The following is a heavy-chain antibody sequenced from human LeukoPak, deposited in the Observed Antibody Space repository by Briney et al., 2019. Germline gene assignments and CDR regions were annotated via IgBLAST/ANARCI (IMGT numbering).Heavy chain of an antibody. CDR2: INPSGGGT. CDR3: ARDLRTVAYYYYYYGMDV. CDR1: GYTFTSYY. Sequence: ASVKVSCKTSGYTFTSYYMHWVRQAPGQGLEWMGIINPSGGGTSYAQKFQGRVTMTRDTSTSTVYMELSSLRSEDTAVYYCARDLRTVAYYYYYYGMDVWGQGTTVTVSS. V-gene: IGHV1-46*01. J-gene: IGHJ6*02. D-gene: IGHD4-23*01.